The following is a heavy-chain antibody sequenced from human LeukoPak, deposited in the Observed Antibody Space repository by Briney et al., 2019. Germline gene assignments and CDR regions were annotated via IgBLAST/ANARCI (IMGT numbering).Heavy chain of an antibody. J-gene: IGHJ5*02. V-gene: IGHV3-30*03. CDR3: AFTRSSSQNWFDP. CDR2: ISYDGSNK. CDR1: GFTFSSYG. D-gene: IGHD6-6*01. Sequence: GGSLRLSCAASGFTFSSYGMHWVRQAPGKGLEWVAVISYDGSNKYYADSVKGRFTISRDNSKNTLYLQMNSLRSEDTAVYYCAFTRSSSQNWFDPWGQGTLVTVSS.